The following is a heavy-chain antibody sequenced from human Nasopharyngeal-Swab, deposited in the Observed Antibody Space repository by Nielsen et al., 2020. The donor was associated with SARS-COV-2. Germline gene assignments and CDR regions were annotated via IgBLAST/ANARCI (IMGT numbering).Heavy chain of an antibody. CDR1: GFTFSSYG. V-gene: IGHV3-30*03. D-gene: IGHD2-15*01. J-gene: IGHJ4*02. Sequence: GESLKISCAASGFTFSSYGMHWVRQAPGKGLEWVAVMSYDGRNKYYADSVRGRFTISRDNAKNTLYLQMNSLRAEDTAVYYCARDVGGRDNYWGQGALVTVSS. CDR3: ARDVGGRDNY. CDR2: MSYDGRNK.